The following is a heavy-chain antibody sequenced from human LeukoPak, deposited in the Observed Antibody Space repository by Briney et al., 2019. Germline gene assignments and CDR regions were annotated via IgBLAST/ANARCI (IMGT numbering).Heavy chain of an antibody. CDR3: ARAAVPWVNSYDGRGYYCDY. D-gene: IGHD3-22*01. CDR2: IKQDGSEI. J-gene: IGHJ4*02. V-gene: IGHV3-7*04. Sequence: GGSLRLSCAASGFTFSGYWMSWVRQAPGKGPEWVANIKQDGSEIYYVDSVKGRFTISRDNAKNSLFLQMNSLRAEDTAVYYCARAAVPWVNSYDGRGYYCDYWGQGTMVTVSS. CDR1: GFTFSGYW.